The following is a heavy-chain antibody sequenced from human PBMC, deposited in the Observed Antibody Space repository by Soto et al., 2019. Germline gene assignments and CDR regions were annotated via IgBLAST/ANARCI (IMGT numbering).Heavy chain of an antibody. CDR2: IYYSGST. CDR3: ARELRFGEDYYDMDV. V-gene: IGHV4-31*01. D-gene: IGHD3-10*01. Sequence: QVQLQESGPGLVKPSQTLSLTCTVSGGSISSGGYYWSWIRQHPGKGLEWIGYIYYSGSTYYNPSLTRPVTISVDTSKTQFALKLSSVTAAATAVYYCARELRFGEDYYDMDVWGQGTTVTVSS. CDR1: GGSISSGGYY. J-gene: IGHJ6*02.